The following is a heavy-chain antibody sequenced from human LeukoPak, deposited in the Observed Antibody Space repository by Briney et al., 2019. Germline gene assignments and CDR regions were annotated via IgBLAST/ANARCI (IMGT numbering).Heavy chain of an antibody. Sequence: GGSLRLSCAASGFTFSSYWMSWIRQAPGRGLEWVANIKQDGSEKYYTDSVKGRFTISRDNAKNSLYLQMNSLRVEDTAMYYCAADSGGSRYWGQGTLATVSS. D-gene: IGHD2-15*01. J-gene: IGHJ4*02. CDR3: AADSGGSRY. V-gene: IGHV3-7*01. CDR2: IKQDGSEK. CDR1: GFTFSSYW.